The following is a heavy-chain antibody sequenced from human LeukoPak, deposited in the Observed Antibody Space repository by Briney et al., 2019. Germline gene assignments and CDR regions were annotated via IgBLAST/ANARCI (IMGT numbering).Heavy chain of an antibody. Sequence: GASVKVSCKASGYTFTSYDINWVRQATGQGLEWMGLMNPNSGNTGYAQKFQGRVTVTRNTSISTAYMELSSLRSEDTAVYYCARKPIVDTALNWFDPWGQGTLVTVSS. D-gene: IGHD5-18*01. J-gene: IGHJ5*02. CDR3: ARKPIVDTALNWFDP. CDR2: MNPNSGNT. V-gene: IGHV1-8*01. CDR1: GYTFTSYD.